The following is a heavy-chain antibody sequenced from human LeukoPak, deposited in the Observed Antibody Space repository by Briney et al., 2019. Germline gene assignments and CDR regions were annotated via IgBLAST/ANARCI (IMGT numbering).Heavy chain of an antibody. V-gene: IGHV3-30-3*01. CDR1: GFTFSSYA. D-gene: IGHD5-18*01. Sequence: GRSLRLSCAASGFTFSSYAMHWVRQAPGKGLEWVAVISYDGSNKYYADSVKGRFTISRDNSKNTLYLQMNSLRAEDTAVYYCARDLLYTYGYDYWGQGTLVTVSS. J-gene: IGHJ4*02. CDR3: ARDLLYTYGYDY. CDR2: ISYDGSNK.